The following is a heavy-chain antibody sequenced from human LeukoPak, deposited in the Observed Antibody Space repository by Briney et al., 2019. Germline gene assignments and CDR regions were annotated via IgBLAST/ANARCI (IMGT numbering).Heavy chain of an antibody. J-gene: IGHJ4*02. Sequence: GGSLRLSCAASGFTFSDYYMSWIRQAPGKGLEWVSYISSSGSTIYYADSVKGRFTISRDNAKNSLYLQMNSLRAEDTAVYYCASVYSASAPYFDYGARGTLAPAPS. CDR2: ISSSGSTI. CDR1: GFTFSDYY. CDR3: ASVYSASAPYFDY. D-gene: IGHD5-12*01. V-gene: IGHV3-11*01.